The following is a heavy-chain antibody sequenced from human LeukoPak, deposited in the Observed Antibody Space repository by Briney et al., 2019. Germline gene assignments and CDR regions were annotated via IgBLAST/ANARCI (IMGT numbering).Heavy chain of an antibody. D-gene: IGHD3-22*01. J-gene: IGHJ1*01. Sequence: ASVKVSCKASGYTFTGYYMHWVRQAPGQGLEWVGRINPNSGGTNYAQKFQGRVTMTRDTSISTAYMELSRLRSDDTAVYYCARAYDSSGYSEYFQHWGQGTLVTVSS. CDR1: GYTFTGYY. V-gene: IGHV1-2*06. CDR2: INPNSGGT. CDR3: ARAYDSSGYSEYFQH.